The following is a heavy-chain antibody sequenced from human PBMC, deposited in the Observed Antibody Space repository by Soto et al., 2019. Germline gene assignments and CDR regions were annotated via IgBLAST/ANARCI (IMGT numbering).Heavy chain of an antibody. D-gene: IGHD1-26*01. Sequence: EVQLVESGGGLVKPGGSLRLSCAASGFTFSSYSMNWVRQAPGKGLEWVSSISSSSSYIYYADSVKGRFTISRDNANNSLYLQMNSLRAEDTAVYYCARVSGSYYDFDYWGQGTLVTVSS. CDR3: ARVSGSYYDFDY. J-gene: IGHJ4*02. CDR2: ISSSSSYI. CDR1: GFTFSSYS. V-gene: IGHV3-21*01.